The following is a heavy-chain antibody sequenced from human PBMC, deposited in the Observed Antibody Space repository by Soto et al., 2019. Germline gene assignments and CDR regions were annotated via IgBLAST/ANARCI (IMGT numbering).Heavy chain of an antibody. D-gene: IGHD6-6*01. J-gene: IGHJ4*02. CDR2: INPNSGGT. CDR3: AREDSGQLFAPFDS. CDR1: AYTITGYY. V-gene: IGHV1-2*02. Sequence: SVKVSCKASAYTITGYYMHWMRQAPGQGLEWMGWINPNSGGTNYAQKFQGRVTMTKDTSIRTFYMDLSSLRSDDTAVYYCAREDSGQLFAPFDSWGQGTLVTGSS.